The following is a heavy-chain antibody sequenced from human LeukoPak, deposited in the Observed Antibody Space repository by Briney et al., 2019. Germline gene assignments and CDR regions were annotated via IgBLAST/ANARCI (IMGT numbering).Heavy chain of an antibody. D-gene: IGHD3-22*01. CDR1: GFTFSSYS. CDR2: IYSDNT. CDR3: ARVKEKVVLIINRDSYYYMDV. Sequence: GGSLRLSCAASGFTFSSYSMSWVRQAPGKGLEWVSFIYSDNTHYSDSVKGRFTISRDNSKNTLYLQMNSLRAEDTAVYYCARVKEKVVLIINRDSYYYMDVWGKGTTVTVSS. V-gene: IGHV3-53*01. J-gene: IGHJ6*03.